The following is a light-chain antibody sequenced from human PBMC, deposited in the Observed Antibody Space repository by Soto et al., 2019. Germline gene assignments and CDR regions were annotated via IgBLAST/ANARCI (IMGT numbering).Light chain of an antibody. Sequence: EIVLTQSPATLSLSPGERATLSCRASQTVGSFLAWYQHKPGQAPRLLIYNTSKRANGIPARFSGSGSGTAFTLNISSLEPEDFAVYYCQQRYNWPPLTFGGGTKVEMK. CDR3: QQRYNWPPLT. V-gene: IGKV3-11*01. CDR2: NTS. J-gene: IGKJ4*01. CDR1: QTVGSF.